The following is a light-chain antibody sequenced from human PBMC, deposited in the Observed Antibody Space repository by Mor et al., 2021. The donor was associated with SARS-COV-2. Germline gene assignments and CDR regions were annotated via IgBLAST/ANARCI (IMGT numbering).Light chain of an antibody. V-gene: IGLV6-57*02. CDR3: QSYDSSTLWV. Sequence: GSIASNYVQWYQQRPGSAPTTVIYEDNQRPSGVPDRFSGSIDSSSNSASLTISGLKTEDEADYYCQSYDSSTLWVFGGGTK. CDR2: EDN. J-gene: IGLJ3*02. CDR1: GSIASNY.